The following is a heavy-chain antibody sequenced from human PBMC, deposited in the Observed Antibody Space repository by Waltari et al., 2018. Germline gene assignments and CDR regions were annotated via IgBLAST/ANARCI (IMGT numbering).Heavy chain of an antibody. V-gene: IGHV4-30-2*01. D-gene: IGHD1-20*01. CDR1: GGSISSGGYS. CDR3: ARGSITGTPYFDY. Sequence: QLQLQESGSGLVKPSQTLSLTCAVSGGSISSGGYSWRWIRQPPGKGLEWIGYIYHSGSTYYNPSLKSRVTISVDRSKNQFSLKLSSVTAADTAVYYCARGSITGTPYFDYWGQGTLVTVSS. CDR2: IYHSGST. J-gene: IGHJ4*02.